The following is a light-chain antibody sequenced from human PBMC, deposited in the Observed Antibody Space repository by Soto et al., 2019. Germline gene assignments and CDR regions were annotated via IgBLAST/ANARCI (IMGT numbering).Light chain of an antibody. CDR3: QSYDSSLSGVV. J-gene: IGLJ2*01. CDR1: RSNIGAGYD. V-gene: IGLV1-40*01. CDR2: GNS. Sequence: QSVLTQPPSVSGAPGQRVTISCTGSRSNIGAGYDVHWYQQLPGTAPKLLIYGNSTRPSGVPDRFSGSKSGTSASLAITGLQAEDEADYCCQSYDSSLSGVVFGGGTTLTVL.